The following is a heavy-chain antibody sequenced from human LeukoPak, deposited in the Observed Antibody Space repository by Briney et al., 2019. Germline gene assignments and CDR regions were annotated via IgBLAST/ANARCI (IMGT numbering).Heavy chain of an antibody. J-gene: IGHJ4*02. CDR3: ARVEYHYDSSGYYDY. CDR2: INPNSGGT. D-gene: IGHD3-22*01. V-gene: IGHV1-2*02. Sequence: ASVKVSCKASGYTFTGYYMKCVRQAPGQGREWMGWINPNSGGTNYAQKFQGRVTMTRDTSISTAYMELSSLRSDDTAVYYCARVEYHYDSSGYYDYWGQGTLVTVSS. CDR1: GYTFTGYY.